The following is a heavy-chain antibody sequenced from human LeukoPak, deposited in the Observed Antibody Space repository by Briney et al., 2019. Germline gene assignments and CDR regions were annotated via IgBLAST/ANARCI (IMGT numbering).Heavy chain of an antibody. D-gene: IGHD1-14*01. J-gene: IGHJ4*02. Sequence: PGGSLRLSCAASGFTFSSYGMHWVRQAPGKGLEWVAVIWYDGSNKYYADSVKGRFTISRDNSKNTLYLQMNSLRAEDTAVYYCERDRKEYTLDYWGQGTLVTVSS. V-gene: IGHV3-33*01. CDR1: GFTFSSYG. CDR2: IWYDGSNK. CDR3: ERDRKEYTLDY.